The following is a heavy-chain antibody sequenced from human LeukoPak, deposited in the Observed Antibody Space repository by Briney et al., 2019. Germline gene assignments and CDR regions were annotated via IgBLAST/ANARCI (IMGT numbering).Heavy chain of an antibody. J-gene: IGHJ4*02. CDR1: GFTFSSYG. Sequence: GGSVRLSCAASGFTFSSYGMHWVRQAPGKGLEWVAVISYDGSNKYYADSVKGRFTISRDNSKNTVYLQMNTLRPEDTAVYYCAIARRFGDQWDYWGQGTLVTVSS. D-gene: IGHD3-10*01. CDR2: ISYDGSNK. V-gene: IGHV3-30*03. CDR3: AIARRFGDQWDY.